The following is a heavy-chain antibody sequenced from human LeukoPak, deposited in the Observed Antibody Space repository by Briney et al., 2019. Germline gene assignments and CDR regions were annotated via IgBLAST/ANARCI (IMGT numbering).Heavy chain of an antibody. Sequence: SETLSLTCTVSGGSISSDYWSWIRQPPGKGLEWIGYISHSGNTNNNPSLKSRVTISVDTSKNQFSLNLSPVTAADTAVYYCARAVGVGRGTNFALWGRGTLVTVSS. D-gene: IGHD1-1*01. J-gene: IGHJ2*01. CDR3: ARAVGVGRGTNFAL. V-gene: IGHV4-59*08. CDR2: ISHSGNT. CDR1: GGSISSDY.